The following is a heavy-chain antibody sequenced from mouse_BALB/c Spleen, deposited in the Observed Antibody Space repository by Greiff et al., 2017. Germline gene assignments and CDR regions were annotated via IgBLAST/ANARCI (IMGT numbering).Heavy chain of an antibody. D-gene: IGHD2-4*01. CDR2: IWAGGST. CDR3: ARGGEALRLQRGLAY. J-gene: IGHJ3*01. V-gene: IGHV2-9*02. CDR1: GFSLTSYG. Sequence: QVQLKESGPGLVAPSQSLSITCTVSGFSLTSYGVHWVRQPPGKGLEWLGVIWAGGSTNYNSALMSRLSISKDNSKSQVFLKMNSLQTEDTAMYYGARGGEALRLQRGLAYGGQGTLVTVSA.